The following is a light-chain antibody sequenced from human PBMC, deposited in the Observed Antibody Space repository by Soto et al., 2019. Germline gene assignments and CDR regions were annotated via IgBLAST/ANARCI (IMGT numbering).Light chain of an antibody. CDR1: QSLSSRN. J-gene: IGKJ1*01. CDR2: GVS. V-gene: IGKV3-20*01. CDR3: QQYDSSPRT. Sequence: ELVLTQSPGTLSLSPGERATLYCRASQSLSSRNLAWYQQKPGQAPRPLIYGVSSRATGIPDRFSGSGSGTDFTLTISRLEPEDFAVYYCQQYDSSPRTFGQGTKVDI.